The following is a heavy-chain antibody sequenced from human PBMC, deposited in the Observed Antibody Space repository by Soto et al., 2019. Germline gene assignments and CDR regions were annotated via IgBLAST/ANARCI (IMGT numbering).Heavy chain of an antibody. CDR3: ARGPLTRSPLFFDY. Sequence: EVQLVESGGGLVQPGGSLRLSCAASGFSVNNNYMSWVRQAPGKGLAWVSIIYSGGDTTYYVDSVKGRFTISRDTSKNALYLQMNSLRAGDTAVYYCARGPLTRSPLFFDYWGQGTLVTVSS. CDR2: IYSGGDTT. V-gene: IGHV3-66*01. CDR1: GFSVNNNY. D-gene: IGHD4-4*01. J-gene: IGHJ4*02.